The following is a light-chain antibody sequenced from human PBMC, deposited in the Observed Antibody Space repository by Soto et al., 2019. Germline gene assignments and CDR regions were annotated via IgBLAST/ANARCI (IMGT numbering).Light chain of an antibody. CDR3: QQYSLRPLT. CDR2: AAS. CDR1: QSVSSS. V-gene: IGKV3-15*01. Sequence: EIVLTQSPATLSLSPGETATLSCRASQSVSSSLAWYQQKPGQAPRLLIYAASTRATGIPARFSGGGSGTDFTLIISSLQSEDFAVYYCQQYSLRPLTFGGGTKV. J-gene: IGKJ4*01.